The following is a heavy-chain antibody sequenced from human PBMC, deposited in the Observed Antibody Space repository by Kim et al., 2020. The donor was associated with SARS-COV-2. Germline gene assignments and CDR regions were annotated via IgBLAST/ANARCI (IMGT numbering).Heavy chain of an antibody. D-gene: IGHD3-22*01. CDR3: ARGERGYYYDSSGYYLPTVEDSLMDV. CDR2: ISSSSSTI. V-gene: IGHV3-48*02. J-gene: IGHJ6*02. CDR1: GFTFSSYS. Sequence: GGSLRLSCAASGFTFSSYSMNWVRQAPGKGLEWVSYISSSSSTIYYADSVKGRFTISRDNAKNSLYLQMNSLRDEDTAVYYCARGERGYYYDSSGYYLPTVEDSLMDVWGQGTTVTVSS.